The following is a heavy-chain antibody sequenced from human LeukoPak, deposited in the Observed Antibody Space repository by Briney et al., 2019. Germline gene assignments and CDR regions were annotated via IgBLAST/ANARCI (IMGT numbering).Heavy chain of an antibody. Sequence: SETLSLTCTVSGGSIRSYYWSWIRQPPGKELEWIGYIYFSGSTSYNPSLKSRVTISVDRSKKQFSLKLSSVAAADTAVYYCARYYDTNFDYWGQGALVTVSS. CDR2: IYFSGST. J-gene: IGHJ4*02. CDR1: GGSIRSYY. CDR3: ARYYDTNFDY. V-gene: IGHV4-59*01. D-gene: IGHD3-3*01.